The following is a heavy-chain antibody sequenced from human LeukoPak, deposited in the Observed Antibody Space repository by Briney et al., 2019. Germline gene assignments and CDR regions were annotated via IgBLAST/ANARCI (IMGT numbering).Heavy chain of an antibody. CDR3: ARAPGDAFDI. CDR2: ISGTGGST. CDR1: RFTFSSYA. J-gene: IGHJ3*02. Sequence: GGSLRLSCAVSRFTFSSYAMSWVRQAPGKGLEWVSAISGTGGSTYYADSVKGRFTISRDNSKNTLYLQMNSLRAEDTAVYYCARAPGDAFDIWGQGTMVTVSS. V-gene: IGHV3-23*01.